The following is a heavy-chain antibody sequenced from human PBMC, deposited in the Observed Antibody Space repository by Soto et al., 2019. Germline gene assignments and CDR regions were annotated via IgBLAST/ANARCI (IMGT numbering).Heavy chain of an antibody. CDR1: GVSITGTSY. D-gene: IGHD2-8*02. CDR3: ARGMTPPGAPAWYYFDA. V-gene: IGHV4-4*07. J-gene: IGHJ4*02. CDR2: FSLSGTT. Sequence: SETLSLTCTVSGVSITGTSYWSWIRQPAGKGLEWIGRFSLSGTTNYNPSLRSRVTMSADVSKNQFSLRLTSVTAADTALYYCARGMTPPGAPAWYYFDAWGQGTRVTVSS.